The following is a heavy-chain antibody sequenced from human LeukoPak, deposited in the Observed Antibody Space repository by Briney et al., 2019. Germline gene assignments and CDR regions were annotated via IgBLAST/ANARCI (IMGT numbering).Heavy chain of an antibody. CDR1: GFTFSLYS. CDR3: ARVIGGAIDH. Sequence: PGGPLRLSCAASGFTFSLYSMTWVRQAPGKGLEWVANIAPDGSTQNYVDSLEGRFTISRDNPKNSLYLQMHSLRAEDAAVYYCARVIGGAIDHWGQGTLVTVSS. D-gene: IGHD1-26*01. V-gene: IGHV3-7*01. J-gene: IGHJ4*02. CDR2: IAPDGSTQ.